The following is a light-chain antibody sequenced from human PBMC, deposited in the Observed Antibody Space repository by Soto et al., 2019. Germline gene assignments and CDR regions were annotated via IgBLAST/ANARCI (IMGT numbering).Light chain of an antibody. CDR2: EVS. CDR3: SSYTSSSSWV. CDR1: GSVIGDYNY. Sequence: QSALTQPASVSGSPGQSITISCTGTGSVIGDYNYVSWYQQHPGKAPKLIIYEVSYRPSGVSHRFSASKSGNTASLTISGLQTDDEADYYCSSYTSSSSWVFGGGTKLTVL. J-gene: IGLJ3*02. V-gene: IGLV2-14*01.